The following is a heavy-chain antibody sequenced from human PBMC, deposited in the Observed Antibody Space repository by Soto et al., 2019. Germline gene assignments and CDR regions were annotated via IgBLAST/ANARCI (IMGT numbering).Heavy chain of an antibody. CDR1: GFTFSNYA. D-gene: IGHD6-13*01. Sequence: DVQLLESGGGLVQPGGSLRLSCAASGFTFSNYAINWVRQSPGKGLEWVSVISDSAGSTYYADSVKGRFTITRDNSKNTLYLQMNSLRAEDTAVYYCAKAGGAAGTVDYFDYWGQGTLVTVSS. CDR2: ISDSAGST. J-gene: IGHJ4*02. V-gene: IGHV3-23*01. CDR3: AKAGGAAGTVDYFDY.